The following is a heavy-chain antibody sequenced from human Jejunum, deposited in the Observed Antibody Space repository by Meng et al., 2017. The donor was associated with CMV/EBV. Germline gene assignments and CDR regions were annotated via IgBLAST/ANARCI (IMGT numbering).Heavy chain of an antibody. J-gene: IGHJ4*02. Sequence: QVHPRGSGPGPVKPSETPPLTCTVSGGSISNHYWSWIRQSAGKGLEWIGRFYSSDTYNYHPSLNSRLTMSLDTSKNQFSLNLSSVTAADTAIYYCARGPGASTREGFDYWGLGTLVTVSS. CDR3: ARGPGASTREGFDY. V-gene: IGHV4-4*07. CDR2: FYSSDTY. D-gene: IGHD1-26*01. CDR1: GGSISNHY.